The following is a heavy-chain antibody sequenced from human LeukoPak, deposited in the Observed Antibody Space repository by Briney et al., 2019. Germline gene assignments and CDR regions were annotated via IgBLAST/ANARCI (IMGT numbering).Heavy chain of an antibody. J-gene: IGHJ4*02. V-gene: IGHV5-51*01. Sequence: GESLKISCKGSRYTFTTYWIGWVRQMPGKGLEWMGIIYPGDSDTRYSPSFQGQATISADKSINTAYLQWSSLKASDTAMYYCARPNFYYDSSGYYYFDYWGQGTLVTVSS. CDR2: IYPGDSDT. CDR3: ARPNFYYDSSGYYYFDY. D-gene: IGHD3-22*01. CDR1: RYTFTTYW.